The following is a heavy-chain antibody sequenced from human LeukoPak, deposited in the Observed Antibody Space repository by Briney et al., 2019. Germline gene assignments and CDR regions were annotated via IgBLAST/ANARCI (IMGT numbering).Heavy chain of an antibody. V-gene: IGHV1-2*02. CDR3: ARDQTTDYYGSGSYYNFDAFDI. J-gene: IGHJ3*02. CDR1: GYTFTGYY. D-gene: IGHD3-10*01. CDR2: INPNSGGT. Sequence: GASVKVSCKASGYTFTGYYMHWVRQAPGQGLEWMGWINPNSGGTNYAQKFQGRVTMTRDTSISTAYMELSRLRSDDTAVYYCARDQTTDYYGSGSYYNFDAFDIWGQGTMVTVSS.